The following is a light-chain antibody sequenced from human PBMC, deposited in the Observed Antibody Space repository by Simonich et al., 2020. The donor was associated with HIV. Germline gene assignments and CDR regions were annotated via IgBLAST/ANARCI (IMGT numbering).Light chain of an antibody. CDR3: QQYNNYRT. V-gene: IGKV1-5*03. J-gene: IGKJ1*01. CDR1: QSVSSW. CDR2: NAS. Sequence: DIQMTQSPSTLSASVGDRVTITCRASQSVSSWVAWYQQKPGKAPKLLIYNASTLESGVPLRFSGSGFGTEFTLTISSLQPDDFATYYCQQYNNYRTFGQGTKVEIK.